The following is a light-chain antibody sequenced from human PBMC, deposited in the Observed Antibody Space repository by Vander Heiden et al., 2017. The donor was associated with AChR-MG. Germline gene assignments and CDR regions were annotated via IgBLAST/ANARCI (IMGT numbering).Light chain of an antibody. Sequence: DIQMTQSPSSLSASVGDKVTITCRASQSIANHLNWYHQKPGKAPKLLIFGASSLQRGVPSRFSGSGSGTDFTLTISSLQAEDLATYYCQQSYSGPRTFGQGTRVEVK. CDR3: QQSYSGPRT. CDR1: QSIANH. J-gene: IGKJ1*01. V-gene: IGKV1-39*01. CDR2: GAS.